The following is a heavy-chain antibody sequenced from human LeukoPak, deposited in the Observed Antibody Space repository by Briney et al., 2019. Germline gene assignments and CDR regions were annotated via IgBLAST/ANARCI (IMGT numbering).Heavy chain of an antibody. Sequence: SSETLSLTCTVSGGSISSHYWSWIRQPLGKGLEWIGYIYYSGSTNYNPSLKSRITISVDTSKNQFSLKLTSVTAADTAVYYCARDSHSGYDSWGQGTLVTVSS. D-gene: IGHD5-12*01. J-gene: IGHJ5*02. CDR2: IYYSGST. CDR1: GGSISSHY. CDR3: ARDSHSGYDS. V-gene: IGHV4-59*11.